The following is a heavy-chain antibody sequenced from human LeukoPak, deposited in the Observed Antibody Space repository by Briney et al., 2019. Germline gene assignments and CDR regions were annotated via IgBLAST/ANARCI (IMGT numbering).Heavy chain of an antibody. Sequence: GGSLRLSCAASGFTFRSYGMSWVRQAPGKGLEWVSSLSGSGGSTYYADSVKGRFTISRDNSKNTLFPHMNSLRAEDTAVYYCAKALGGYDFDYWGQGILVTVSS. V-gene: IGHV3-23*01. CDR3: AKALGGYDFDY. CDR1: GFTFRSYG. CDR2: LSGSGGST. D-gene: IGHD3-16*01. J-gene: IGHJ4*02.